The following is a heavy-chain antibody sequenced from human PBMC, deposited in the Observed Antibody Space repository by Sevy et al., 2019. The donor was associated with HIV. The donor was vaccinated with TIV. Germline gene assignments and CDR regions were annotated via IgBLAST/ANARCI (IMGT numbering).Heavy chain of an antibody. Sequence: GGSLRLSCAASGFTFSSYSMTWVRQAPGKGLEWVSSISRSGSSISYADSVRGRLTISRDNAKNSLYLQRNSLRAEETAVYYCARGYCTGGVCSYIGGDFDYWGQGTLVTVSS. J-gene: IGHJ4*02. CDR2: ISRSGSSI. V-gene: IGHV3-21*01. CDR3: ARGYCTGGVCSYIGGDFDY. D-gene: IGHD2-8*02. CDR1: GFTFSSYS.